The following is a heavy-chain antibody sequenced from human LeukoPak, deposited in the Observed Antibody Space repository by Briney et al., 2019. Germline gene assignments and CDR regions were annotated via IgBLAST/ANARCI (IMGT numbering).Heavy chain of an antibody. D-gene: IGHD3-3*01. CDR1: GGSFSGYY. J-gene: IGHJ6*02. CDR2: INHSGST. Sequence: SETLSLTCAVYGGSFSGYYWSWIRQPPGKGLEWIGEINHSGSTNYNPSLKSRVTISVDTSKNQFSLKLSSVTAADTAVYYCARGLTIFGVDYYYYGMDVCGQGTTVTVSS. V-gene: IGHV4-34*01. CDR3: ARGLTIFGVDYYYYGMDV.